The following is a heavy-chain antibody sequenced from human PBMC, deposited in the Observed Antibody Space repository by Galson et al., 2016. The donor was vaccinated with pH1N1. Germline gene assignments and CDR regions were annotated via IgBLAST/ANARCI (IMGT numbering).Heavy chain of an antibody. CDR3: ATKFKDLVFVPAAERQTHYNYGMDV. CDR1: GGTFSSYG. Sequence: SCKASGGTFSSYGVSWVRQAPGQGLEWMGGISPIFDMANYAPRFQGGVTITADTSTNTAYMKLSSLRSDDTAVYFCATKFKDLVFVPAAERQTHYNYGMDVWGHGTTVIVSS. D-gene: IGHD2-2*01. V-gene: IGHV1-69*17. J-gene: IGHJ6*02. CDR2: ISPIFDMA.